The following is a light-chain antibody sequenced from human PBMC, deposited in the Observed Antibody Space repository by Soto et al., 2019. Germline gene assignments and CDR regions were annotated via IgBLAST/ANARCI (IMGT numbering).Light chain of an antibody. CDR3: QQYNTWPT. J-gene: IGKJ1*01. Sequence: EIVMTQSPATLSVSPGERATLSCRASQSVATNLAWYQQKPGQPPRLLIYGASTRATGIPARFSGSGSGTDFTLTISSLQSEDFAVFYCQQYNTWPTFGQGTKVDI. CDR2: GAS. V-gene: IGKV3-15*01. CDR1: QSVATN.